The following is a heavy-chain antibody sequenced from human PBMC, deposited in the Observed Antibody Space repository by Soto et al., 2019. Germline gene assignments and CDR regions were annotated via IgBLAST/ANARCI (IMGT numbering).Heavy chain of an antibody. V-gene: IGHV4-59*08. CDR1: GGSISSYY. CDR3: ARSIIAVAGPAPFDY. CDR2: IYYSGST. J-gene: IGHJ4*02. D-gene: IGHD6-19*01. Sequence: SETLSLTCTVSGGSISSYYWSWIRQPPGKGLEWIGYIYYSGSTNYNPSLKSRVTISVDTSKNQFSLKPSSVTAADTAVYYCARSIIAVAGPAPFDYWGQGTLVTV.